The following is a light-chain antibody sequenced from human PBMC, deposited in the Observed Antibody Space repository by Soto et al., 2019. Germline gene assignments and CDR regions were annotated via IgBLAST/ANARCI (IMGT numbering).Light chain of an antibody. CDR1: SSNIGNNT. J-gene: IGLJ3*02. Sequence: QSVLTQPPSMSGTPGQRVAISCFGSSSNIGNNTVNWYQQVPGTAPKLLLHSNSQRPSGVPDRFSGSRSGTSASLAISGLHSEDQSNYYCAACDDSLNAVLFGGGTKLTVL. CDR3: AACDDSLNAVL. V-gene: IGLV1-44*01. CDR2: SNS.